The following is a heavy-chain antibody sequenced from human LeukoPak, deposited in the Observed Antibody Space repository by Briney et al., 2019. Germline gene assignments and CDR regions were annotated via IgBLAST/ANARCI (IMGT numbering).Heavy chain of an antibody. CDR2: IYPGDSRT. D-gene: IGHD2-8*02. CDR3: ARGTGTFDY. Sequence: GESLKISCKGSGYSFTSQWITWVRQMPGKGLEWMGVIYPGDSRTKYSPSFQGQVTISADQSISAAYLHWSRLKASDTAMYYCARGTGTFDYWGQGTLVTVSS. V-gene: IGHV5-51*01. CDR1: GYSFTSQW. J-gene: IGHJ4*02.